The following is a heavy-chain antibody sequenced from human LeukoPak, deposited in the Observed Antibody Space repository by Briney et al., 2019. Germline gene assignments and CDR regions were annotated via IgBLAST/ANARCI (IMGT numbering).Heavy chain of an antibody. CDR1: GFTFSSYW. V-gene: IGHV3-74*01. J-gene: IGHJ6*02. CDR3: AKDKEGYYDFWSGYYTVHYGMDV. CDR2: INSDGSST. D-gene: IGHD3-3*01. Sequence: GGSLRLSCAASGFTFSSYWMHWVRQAPGKGLVWVSRINSDGSSTSYADSVKGRFTISRDNSKNTLYLQMNSLRAEDTAVYYCAKDKEGYYDFWSGYYTVHYGMDVWGQGTTVTVSS.